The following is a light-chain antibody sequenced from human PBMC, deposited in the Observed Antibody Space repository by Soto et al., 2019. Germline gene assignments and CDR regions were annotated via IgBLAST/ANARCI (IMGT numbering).Light chain of an antibody. CDR2: AAS. CDR3: LQDYNYPRT. CDR1: QGIRND. V-gene: IGKV1-6*01. Sequence: AIQMTQSPSSLSASVGDRVTITCRASQGIRNDLGWYQQKPGKAPNLLIYAASNLESGVPSRFSCSGSGTDFTLTISSLQPEDFATYYWLQDYNYPRTFGQGTKVEIK. J-gene: IGKJ1*01.